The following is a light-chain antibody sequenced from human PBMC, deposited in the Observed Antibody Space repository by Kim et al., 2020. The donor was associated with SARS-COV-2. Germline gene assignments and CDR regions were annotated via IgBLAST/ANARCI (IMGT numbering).Light chain of an antibody. V-gene: IGKV3-20*01. J-gene: IGKJ1*01. Sequence: DIVLTQSPGTLSLSPGERATLSCRASQSVTSNYLAWFQHKPGQAPRLLIFGASTRATGIPDRFSGSGSGTDFTLIISRLEPEDFALYFCQQYGTRPRTFGQGTKVDIK. CDR1: QSVTSNY. CDR2: GAS. CDR3: QQYGTRPRT.